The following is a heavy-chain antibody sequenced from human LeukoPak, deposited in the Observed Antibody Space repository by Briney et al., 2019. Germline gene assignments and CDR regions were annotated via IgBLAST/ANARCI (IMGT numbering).Heavy chain of an antibody. V-gene: IGHV4-39*01. Sequence: PSETLSLTCTVSGGSMSSNSYYWGWIRQPPGKGLEWIGSIAYSGPTYKNPPLKSRLTIIVDTSKNQFSLKLSSVTAADTAVYYCARLSGSGWLIDYWGQGTLVTVSS. D-gene: IGHD6-19*01. CDR1: GGSMSSNSYY. CDR2: IAYSGPT. J-gene: IGHJ4*02. CDR3: ARLSGSGWLIDY.